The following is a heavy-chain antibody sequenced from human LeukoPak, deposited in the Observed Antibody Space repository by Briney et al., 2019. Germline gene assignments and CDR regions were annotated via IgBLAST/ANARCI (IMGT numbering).Heavy chain of an antibody. D-gene: IGHD3-10*01. V-gene: IGHV4-59*01. CDR2: IYYSGST. J-gene: IGHJ6*02. CDR1: GGSISNYY. CDR3: ARVVRYYYGSGPPDV. Sequence: SETLSLTCTVSGGSISNYYWSWIRQPPGKGLEWIGYIYYSGSTNYNPSLKSRVTISGDTSKNQFSLKLSSVTAADTAVYYCARVVRYYYGSGPPDVWGQGTTVTVSS.